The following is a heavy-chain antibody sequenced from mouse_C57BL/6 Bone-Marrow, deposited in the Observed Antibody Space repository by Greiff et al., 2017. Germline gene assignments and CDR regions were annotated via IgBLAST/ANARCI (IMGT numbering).Heavy chain of an antibody. D-gene: IGHD2-3*01. CDR2: IRLKSDNYAT. CDR1: GFTFSNYW. Sequence: VQLKESGGGLVQPGGSMKLSCGASGFTFSNYWMNWVRQSPEKGLEWVAQIRLKSDNYATHYAESVKGRFTISRDDSKSSVYLQRINLRAEDAGNYSGTGGYYREYWGRGTALTVSA. V-gene: IGHV6-3*01. CDR3: TGGYYREY. J-gene: IGHJ2*01.